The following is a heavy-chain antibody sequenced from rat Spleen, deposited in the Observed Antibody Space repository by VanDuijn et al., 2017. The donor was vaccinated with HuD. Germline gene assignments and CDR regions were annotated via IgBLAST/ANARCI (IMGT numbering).Heavy chain of an antibody. D-gene: IGHD1-11*01. Sequence: EVQLVESGGGLVQPGRSLTVSCVASGFTFNKYWMTWIRQAPGKGLEWVASITNTGGITYYPDSVKGRFTISRENAKSTLYMQMDSLRSEDTATYYGARHLNYGWYFDYWGQGVMVTVSS. CDR1: GFTFNKYW. CDR3: ARHLNYGWYFDY. J-gene: IGHJ2*01. CDR2: ITNTGGIT. V-gene: IGHV5-31*01.